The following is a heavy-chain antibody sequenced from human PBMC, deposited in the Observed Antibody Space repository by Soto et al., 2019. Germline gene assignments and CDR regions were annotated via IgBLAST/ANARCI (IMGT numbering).Heavy chain of an antibody. CDR2: VYYTGVT. CDR1: GGSISYHY. J-gene: IGHJ5*02. Sequence: SETLSLTCTVSGGSISYHYWTWIRQSPGKGLEWIGYVYYTGVTNYNPSLKSRVAMSVDTSKNQFSLKLSSVTAADTAVYFCARSNANLPWALSESWGQGTLVTVSS. V-gene: IGHV4-59*11. D-gene: IGHD7-27*01. CDR3: ARSNANLPWALSES.